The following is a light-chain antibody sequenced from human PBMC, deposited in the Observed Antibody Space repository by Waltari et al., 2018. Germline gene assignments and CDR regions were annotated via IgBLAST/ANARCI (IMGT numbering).Light chain of an antibody. CDR1: QSTFYNSNDKNY. Sequence: DIVMTQSPEFVSVYLGERATINRKSSQSTFYNSNDKNYLAWYQHKPGQTPKLPIYWASTQQSGGPNRFSASGSGTDFTLSVNSLQAEDLAVYYCQQYYSRRTFGRGTRVEIK. CDR3: QQYYSRRT. CDR2: WAS. V-gene: IGKV4-1*01. J-gene: IGKJ1*01.